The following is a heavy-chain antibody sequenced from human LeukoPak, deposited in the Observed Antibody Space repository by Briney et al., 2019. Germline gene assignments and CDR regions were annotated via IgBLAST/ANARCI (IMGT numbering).Heavy chain of an antibody. CDR3: TSNSSSWRGYFDY. Sequence: PGGSLRLSXAASGFTFSSYEMNWVRQAPGKGLEWVSYISSSGSTIYYADSVKGRFTISRDNAKNSLYLQMNSLRAEDTAVYYCTSNSSSWRGYFDYWGQGTLVTVSS. CDR1: GFTFSSYE. D-gene: IGHD6-13*01. V-gene: IGHV3-48*03. J-gene: IGHJ4*02. CDR2: ISSSGSTI.